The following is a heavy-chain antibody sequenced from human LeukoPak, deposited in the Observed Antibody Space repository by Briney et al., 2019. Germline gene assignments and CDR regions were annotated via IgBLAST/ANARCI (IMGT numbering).Heavy chain of an antibody. CDR1: GGSISSDSYY. Sequence: SSQTLSLTCTVSGGSISSDSYYWSWIRQPAGKGLEWIGRIYTSGSTNYNPSLKSRVTISVDTSKNQFSLKLSSVTAADTAVYYCARAVSYSGSYDPYYYYYMDVWGKGTTVTISS. V-gene: IGHV4-61*02. CDR2: IYTSGST. CDR3: ARAVSYSGSYDPYYYYYMDV. J-gene: IGHJ6*03. D-gene: IGHD1-26*01.